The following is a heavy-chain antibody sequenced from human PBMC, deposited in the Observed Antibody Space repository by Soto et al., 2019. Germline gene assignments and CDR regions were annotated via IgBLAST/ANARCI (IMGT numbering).Heavy chain of an antibody. D-gene: IGHD3-22*01. CDR1: GFTFSSYS. CDR2: ISSSSSTI. V-gene: IGHV3-48*01. J-gene: IGHJ4*02. CDR3: ARDLRITMTR. Sequence: EVQLVESGGGLVQPGGSLRLSCAASGFTFSSYSMNWVRQAPGKGLEWVSYISSSSSTIYYADSVKGRFTISRDNAKNSLYLQMNSLRVEDTAVYYCARDLRITMTRWGQGTLVTVSS.